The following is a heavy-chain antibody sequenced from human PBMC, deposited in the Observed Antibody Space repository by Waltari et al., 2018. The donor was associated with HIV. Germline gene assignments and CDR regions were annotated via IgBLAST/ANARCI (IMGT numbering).Heavy chain of an antibody. CDR2: INHSGRT. Sequence: QVQLQQWGTGLLKPSETLSLTCAVQGGSSSNYDWSWIRQPPGKGLEWIAEINHSGRTNYNPSLKSRLTISVDTSKTQFSVKLTSVTAADTAVYFCARGQYGPGSREDYCGQGTLVTVAS. D-gene: IGHD3-10*01. CDR1: GGSSSNYD. CDR3: ARGQYGPGSREDY. V-gene: IGHV4-34*02. J-gene: IGHJ4*02.